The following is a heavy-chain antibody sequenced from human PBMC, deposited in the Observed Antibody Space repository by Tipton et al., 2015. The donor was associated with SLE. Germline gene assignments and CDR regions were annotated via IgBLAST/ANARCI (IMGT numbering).Heavy chain of an antibody. Sequence: SLRLSCAASGFTFSRSWMNWVRLAPGKGLEWVANINEYGSEKHYVDSLKERLTISRDNAKKSVYLQMNSLRDEDTAVYYCARVKRRGAFDIWGQGTMVTVSS. CDR2: INEYGSEK. J-gene: IGHJ3*02. D-gene: IGHD3-10*01. CDR3: ARVKRRGAFDI. V-gene: IGHV3-7*01. CDR1: GFTFSRSW.